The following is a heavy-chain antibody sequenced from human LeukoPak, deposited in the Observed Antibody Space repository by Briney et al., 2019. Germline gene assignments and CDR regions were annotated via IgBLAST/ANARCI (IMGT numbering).Heavy chain of an antibody. CDR3: ARLSRGPATDLLLDY. D-gene: IGHD2/OR15-2a*01. J-gene: IGHJ4*02. CDR2: IYHSGST. V-gene: IGHV4-38-2*01. Sequence: PSETLSLTCAVSGYSISGGYYWGWFRQPPGKGREWFGSIYHSGSTYYNPSLKILVTITVDTSKNLFSLKLSSVTAADTAVCCRARLSRGPATDLLLDYWGQGTLVTVSS. CDR1: GYSISGGYY.